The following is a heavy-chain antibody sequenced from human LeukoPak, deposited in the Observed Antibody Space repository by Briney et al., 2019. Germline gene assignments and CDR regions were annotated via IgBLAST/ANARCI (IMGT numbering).Heavy chain of an antibody. Sequence: GGSLRLSCAASGFTFSSYAMSWVRQAPGKGLEWVSAISGSGGSTYYADPVKGRFTISRDNSKNTLYLQMNSLRAEDTAVYYCANGRRGYSYGLDYWGQGTLVTVSS. D-gene: IGHD5-18*01. CDR3: ANGRRGYSYGLDY. J-gene: IGHJ4*02. CDR2: ISGSGGST. V-gene: IGHV3-23*01. CDR1: GFTFSSYA.